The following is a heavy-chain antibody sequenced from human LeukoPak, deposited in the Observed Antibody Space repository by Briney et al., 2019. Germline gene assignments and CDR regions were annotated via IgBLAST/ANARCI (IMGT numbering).Heavy chain of an antibody. CDR2: ISAYNGDT. Sequence: ASLKVSCKPSGYTFTTYAISWVGQAPGQAREWMGWISAYNGDTHYAQNLQGRVTMTTDTPRSTAYMELRGLRSDDTAVYYCARWDNGSGWYGAYWGQGTLVTVSS. D-gene: IGHD6-19*01. CDR3: ARWDNGSGWYGAY. J-gene: IGHJ4*02. V-gene: IGHV1-18*01. CDR1: GYTFTTYA.